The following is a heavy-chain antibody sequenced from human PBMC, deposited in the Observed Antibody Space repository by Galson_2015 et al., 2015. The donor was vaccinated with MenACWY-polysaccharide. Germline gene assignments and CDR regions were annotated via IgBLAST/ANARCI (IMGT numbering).Heavy chain of an antibody. V-gene: IGHV3-23*01. Sequence: SLRLSCAASGFTFSSYGMTWVRQAPGKGLEWVSGISSSYGTTTYYADSVKGRFSVSRDNSKNTLFLQMNNLRADDTAVFYCVRGGTGSVLDFWGQGTLVTVSS. J-gene: IGHJ4*02. CDR3: VRGGTGSVLDF. CDR1: GFTFSSYG. D-gene: IGHD3-16*01. CDR2: ISSSYGTTT.